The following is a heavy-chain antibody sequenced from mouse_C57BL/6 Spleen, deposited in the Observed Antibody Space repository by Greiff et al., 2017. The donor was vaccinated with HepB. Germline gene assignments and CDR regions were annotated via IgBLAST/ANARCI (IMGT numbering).Heavy chain of an antibody. CDR3: ARGEIYDGYFDV. CDR1: GFTFSDYY. D-gene: IGHD2-3*01. CDR2: INYDGSST. J-gene: IGHJ1*03. Sequence: EVKVVESEGGLVQPGSSMKLSCTASGFTFSDYYMAWVRQVPEKGLEWVANINYDGSSTYYLDSLKSRFIISRDNAKNILYLQMSSLKSEDTATYYCARGEIYDGYFDVWGTGTTVTVSS. V-gene: IGHV5-16*01.